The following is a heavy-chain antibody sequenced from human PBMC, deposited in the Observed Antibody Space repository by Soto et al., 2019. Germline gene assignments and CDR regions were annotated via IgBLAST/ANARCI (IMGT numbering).Heavy chain of an antibody. CDR3: GNSVRTLTAPYYYYCMDV. Sequence: PSETLSLTCTVSGGSISSYYWSWIRQPPGKGLEWIGYIYYSGSTNYNPSLKSRVTISVDTSKNQFSLKLSSVTAADTAVYYCGNSVRTLTAPYYYYCMDVWGQGTTVTVSS. CDR1: GGSISSYY. CDR2: IYYSGST. D-gene: IGHD2-21*02. J-gene: IGHJ6*02. V-gene: IGHV4-59*08.